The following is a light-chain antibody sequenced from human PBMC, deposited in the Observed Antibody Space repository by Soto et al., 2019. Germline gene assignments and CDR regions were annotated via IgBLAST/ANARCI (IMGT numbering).Light chain of an antibody. CDR1: ENVDTN. Sequence: EIVMTQSPATLSVSPGEGATLSCRASENVDTNLAWYQHKPGQAPRLLIYGASTRAAGVPARFSGSGSRTEFTLTISSLESEDVAVYYCQQCHKWPRITFGPGTRLE. CDR2: GAS. CDR3: QQCHKWPRIT. V-gene: IGKV3-15*01. J-gene: IGKJ5*01.